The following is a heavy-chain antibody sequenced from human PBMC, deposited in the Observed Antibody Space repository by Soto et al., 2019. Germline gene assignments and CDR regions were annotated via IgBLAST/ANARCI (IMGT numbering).Heavy chain of an antibody. V-gene: IGHV3-30*18. Sequence: GGSLRLSCTVSGFIFNNYGMHWVRQAPGKGLEWVAGISEDGSSKYYADSVKGRFTISRDNSKNTLYLQMNSLRAEDTAVYYCAKYSGWIQLLFDYWGQGTLVTVSS. CDR3: AKYSGWIQLLFDY. J-gene: IGHJ4*02. CDR2: ISEDGSSK. CDR1: GFIFNNYG. D-gene: IGHD5-18*01.